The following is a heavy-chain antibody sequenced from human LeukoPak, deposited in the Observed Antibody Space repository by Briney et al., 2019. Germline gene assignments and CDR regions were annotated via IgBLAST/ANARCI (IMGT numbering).Heavy chain of an antibody. CDR1: EFSVGSNY. CDR3: ARGPIGYHNT. CDR2: IYSGGST. D-gene: IGHD5-12*01. J-gene: IGHJ4*02. Sequence: GGSLRLSCAASEFSVGSNYMTWVRQAPGKGLEWVSLIYSGGSTYYADSVQGRFTISRDNSKNTLYLQMNSLRAEDTAVYYCARGPIGYHNTGGQGTLVTVSS. V-gene: IGHV3-66*01.